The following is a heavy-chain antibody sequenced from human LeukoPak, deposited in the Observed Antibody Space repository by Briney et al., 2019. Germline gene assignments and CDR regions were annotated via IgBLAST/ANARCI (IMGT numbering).Heavy chain of an antibody. J-gene: IGHJ4*02. Sequence: SETLSLNCTVSDGSISGYYWSWIRQPAGKGLEWIGRIYSSGSTNYNPTLKSRVTMSVDASKNQFSLKLSSVTAADTAVYYCARERYSGSYSVDYWGQGTLVTVSS. D-gene: IGHD1-26*01. V-gene: IGHV4-4*07. CDR1: DGSISGYY. CDR2: IYSSGST. CDR3: ARERYSGSYSVDY.